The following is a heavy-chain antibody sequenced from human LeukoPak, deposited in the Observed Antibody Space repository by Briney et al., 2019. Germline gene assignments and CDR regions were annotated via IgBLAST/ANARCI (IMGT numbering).Heavy chain of an antibody. J-gene: IGHJ4*02. V-gene: IGHV4-39*01. CDR1: GGSISSSSYY. CDR2: IYYSGST. Sequence: SETLSLTCTVSGGSISSSSYYWGGIRQPPGKGLECIGSIYYSGSTYYNPSLKSRVTISVDTSKNQFSLKLRSVTAADTAVYYCARSITMVRGVRGIFDYWGQGTLVTVSS. CDR3: ARSITMVRGVRGIFDY. D-gene: IGHD3-10*01.